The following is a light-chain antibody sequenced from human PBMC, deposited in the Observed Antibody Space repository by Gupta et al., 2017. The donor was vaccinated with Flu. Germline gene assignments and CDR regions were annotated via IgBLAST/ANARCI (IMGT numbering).Light chain of an antibody. J-gene: IGLJ2*01. V-gene: IGLV1-40*01. CDR3: QTYDNSLHTSV. CDR1: SSNIGANYD. Sequence: QSVLAQPPSVSGAPGQRVTISCTGSSSNIGANYDVNWYQLLPGTAPKLLIFTNVNRPSGVPDRFSGSKSGTSASLAITGLQAEDEADYYCQTYDNSLHTSVFGGGTKLAVL. CDR2: TNV.